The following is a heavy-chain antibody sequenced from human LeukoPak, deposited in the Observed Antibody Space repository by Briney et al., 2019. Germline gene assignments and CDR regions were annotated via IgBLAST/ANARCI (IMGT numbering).Heavy chain of an antibody. CDR2: ISSSSSYI. J-gene: IGHJ4*02. Sequence: GGSLRLSCAASGFTFSSCSMNWVRQAPGKGLEWVSSISSSSSYIYYADSVKGRFTISRDNAKNSLYLQMNSLRAEDTAVYYCARDQGITMVRGITRAPPKYWGQGTLVTVSS. D-gene: IGHD3-10*01. CDR3: ARDQGITMVRGITRAPPKY. CDR1: GFTFSSCS. V-gene: IGHV3-21*01.